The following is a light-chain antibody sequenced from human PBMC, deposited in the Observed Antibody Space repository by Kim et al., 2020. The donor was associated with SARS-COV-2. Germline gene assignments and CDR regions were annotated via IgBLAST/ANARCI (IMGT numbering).Light chain of an antibody. CDR2: GAS. CDR3: QQYGTSPPRA. J-gene: IGKJ4*01. Sequence: EIVLTQSPGTLSLSPGERATLSCRASQSVRNSYLAWYQQKPGQAPRLVSYGASNRATGIPERFSGSGSGTGFTLTISRLEPEDFAVYYCQQYGTSPPRAFGGGTKLEI. V-gene: IGKV3-20*01. CDR1: QSVRNSY.